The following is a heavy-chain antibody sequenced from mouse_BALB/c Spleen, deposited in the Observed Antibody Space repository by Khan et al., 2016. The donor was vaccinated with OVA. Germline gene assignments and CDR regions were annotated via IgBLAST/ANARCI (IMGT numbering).Heavy chain of an antibody. CDR3: ASSVTITTVVATDFDY. V-gene: IGHV3-2*02. CDR1: GYSITSDYA. D-gene: IGHD1-1*01. CDR2: ISYSGRT. J-gene: IGHJ2*01. Sequence: VQLKESGPGLVKPSQSLSLTCTVTGYSITSDYAWNWIRQFPGNKLEWMGYISYSGRTSYNPSLKSRISITRDTSKNQFFLLLNSVTTEDTATYYCASSVTITTVVATDFDYWGQGTTLTVSS.